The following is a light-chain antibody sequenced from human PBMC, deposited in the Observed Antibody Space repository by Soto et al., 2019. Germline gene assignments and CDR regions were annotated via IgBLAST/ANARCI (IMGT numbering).Light chain of an antibody. CDR1: QGISSY. CDR3: QQLNSYPRVT. CDR2: AAS. Sequence: DIQLTQSPSFLSASVGDRVTITCRASQGISSYLAWYQQKPGKDPKLLIYAASTLQSGVPSRFSGSGSGTEFTLTISSLQPEDFSTYYCQQLNSYPRVTFGGGTKVEIK. V-gene: IGKV1-9*01. J-gene: IGKJ4*01.